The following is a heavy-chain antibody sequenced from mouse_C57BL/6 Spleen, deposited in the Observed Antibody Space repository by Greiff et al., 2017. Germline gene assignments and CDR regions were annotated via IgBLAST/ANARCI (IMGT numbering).Heavy chain of an antibody. V-gene: IGHV5-17*01. CDR3: AKIYYSNYFWYFDV. CDR1: GFTFSDYG. CDR2: ISSGSSTI. J-gene: IGHJ1*03. Sequence: EVQGVESGGGLVKPGGSLKLSCAASGFTFSDYGMHWVRQAPEKGLEWVAYISSGSSTIYYADTVKGRFTISRDNAKNTLFLQMTSLRSEDTARYYCAKIYYSNYFWYFDVWGTGTTVTVSS. D-gene: IGHD2-5*01.